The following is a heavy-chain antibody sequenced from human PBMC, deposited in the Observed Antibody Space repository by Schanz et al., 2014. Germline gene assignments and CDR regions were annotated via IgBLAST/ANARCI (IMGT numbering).Heavy chain of an antibody. D-gene: IGHD6-19*01. J-gene: IGHJ4*02. CDR1: GYTFVSYS. Sequence: QLQLVQSGAEVKKPGASVKVSCKASGYTFVSYSMHWVRQAPGQGLEWMGWISAYNGNTNYAQKLQGRVTMTTDTSTSTAYMELRSLRSDDTAVYYCARGGYSSGWYDRDIAHFDYWGQGTLVTVSS. CDR2: ISAYNGNT. CDR3: ARGGYSSGWYDRDIAHFDY. V-gene: IGHV1-18*04.